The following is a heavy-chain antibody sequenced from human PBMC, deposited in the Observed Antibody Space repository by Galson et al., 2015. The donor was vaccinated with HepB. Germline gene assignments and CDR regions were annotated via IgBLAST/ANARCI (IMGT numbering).Heavy chain of an antibody. V-gene: IGHV3-23*01. D-gene: IGHD3-16*01. CDR3: ATRGRYYFDY. CDR2: IIDTGGFV. Sequence: SLRLSCAASGFTFIKSNMGWVRQAPGKGLEWVSSIIDTGGFVSYANSVKRRFSISRDNSRNTLYLQMSSLRADDTAVYYCATRGRYYFDYWGQGTLVTVSS. CDR1: GFTFIKSN. J-gene: IGHJ4*02.